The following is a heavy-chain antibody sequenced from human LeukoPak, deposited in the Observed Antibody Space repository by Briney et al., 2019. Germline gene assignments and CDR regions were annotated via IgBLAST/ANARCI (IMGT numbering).Heavy chain of an antibody. CDR2: INDRGGYI. Sequence: GGSLRLSCAASGFTFSMYSMAWVRQAPGKGLEWVSVINDRGGYIQDADSAKGRFTISRDNSQNTLFLQMNSLRAEDTAVYYCVRERDRGIEVADDFDYWGQGTLVTVSS. CDR1: GFTFSMYS. CDR3: VRERDRGIEVADDFDY. D-gene: IGHD6-19*01. V-gene: IGHV3-23*01. J-gene: IGHJ4*02.